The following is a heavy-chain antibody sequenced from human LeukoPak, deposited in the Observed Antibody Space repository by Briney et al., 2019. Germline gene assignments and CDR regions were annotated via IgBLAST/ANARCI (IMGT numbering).Heavy chain of an antibody. Sequence: GGSLRLSCAASGFTFSSYAMNWVRQAPGKGLEWVAGISSGDRTFHAESVKGRFTISRDKSKDTLYLQMNSLRAEDTAVYYCTKSRISFSGQADHWGQGTLVTVSS. J-gene: IGHJ4*02. D-gene: IGHD5-12*01. CDR3: TKSRISFSGQADH. CDR2: ISSGDRT. V-gene: IGHV3-23*01. CDR1: GFTFSSYA.